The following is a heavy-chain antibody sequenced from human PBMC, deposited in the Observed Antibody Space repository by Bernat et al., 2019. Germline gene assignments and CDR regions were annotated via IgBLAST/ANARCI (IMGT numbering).Heavy chain of an antibody. Sequence: EVQLVESGGGLVQPGGSLRLSCAASGFMFSSYWMHWVRQAPGRGLVWVSRISSDVTGTIYADSVKGRFAVSRDNAKNTLYLQMNSLRDEDTAVYYCARGWDNHAFDIWGQGTMVTVSS. J-gene: IGHJ3*02. CDR1: GFMFSSYW. CDR3: ARGWDNHAFDI. V-gene: IGHV3-74*01. D-gene: IGHD1-26*01. CDR2: ISSDVTGT.